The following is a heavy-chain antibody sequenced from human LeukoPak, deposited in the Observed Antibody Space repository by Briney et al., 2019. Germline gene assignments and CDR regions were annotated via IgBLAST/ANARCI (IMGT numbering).Heavy chain of an antibody. CDR1: GFTFSSYW. J-gene: IGHJ5*02. CDR2: ISSDGSST. D-gene: IGHD3-22*01. V-gene: IGHV3-74*01. Sequence: GGSLRLSCAASGFTFSSYWMHWVRQAPGKGLVWVSRISSDGSSTTYADSVKGRFTISRDNAMNTLFLQMNSLRAEDTAVYYCASTYYYDSGRWFDPWGQGTLVTVSS. CDR3: ASTYYYDSGRWFDP.